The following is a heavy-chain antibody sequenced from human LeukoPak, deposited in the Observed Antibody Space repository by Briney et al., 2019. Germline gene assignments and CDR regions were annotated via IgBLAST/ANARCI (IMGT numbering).Heavy chain of an antibody. CDR3: ARQGPEFDAFDI. V-gene: IGHV4-38-2*02. D-gene: IGHD3-10*01. J-gene: IGHJ3*02. Sequence: SETLSLTCTVSGYSISSGYYWGWIRQPPGKGLEWIGSIYYSGSTYYNPSLKSRVTISVDTSKNQFSLKLSSVTAADTAVYYCARQGPEFDAFDIWGQGSMVTVSS. CDR1: GYSISSGYY. CDR2: IYYSGST.